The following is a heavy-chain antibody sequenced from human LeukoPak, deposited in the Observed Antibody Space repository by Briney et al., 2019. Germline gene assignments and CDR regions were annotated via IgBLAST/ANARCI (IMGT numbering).Heavy chain of an antibody. CDR2: ISSRDSTI. D-gene: IGHD2-15*01. V-gene: IGHV3-48*03. CDR3: ARALGECTSGSCAIDY. CDR1: GLSFGGNE. Sequence: GGSLRLSFAPSGLSFGGNEMNWVRQAPGKGRGWVSYISSRDSTIYYADSVKGRFTISRDNAKNSLYLQMNSLRAEDTAVYYCARALGECTSGSCAIDYWGQGTLVTVSS. J-gene: IGHJ4*02.